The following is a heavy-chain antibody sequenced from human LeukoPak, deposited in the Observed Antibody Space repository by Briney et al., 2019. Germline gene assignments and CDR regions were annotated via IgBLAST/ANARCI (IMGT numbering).Heavy chain of an antibody. CDR3: ARLNSSGYYEFDY. J-gene: IGHJ4*02. Sequence: PGGSLRLSCAASGFPFSTYEMNWVRQAPGKGLEWVSYISSDSTIYYADSVKGRFTISRDNAKNSLYLQMNSLRAEDTAAYYCARLNSSGYYEFDYWGQGTLVTVSS. D-gene: IGHD3-22*01. CDR1: GFPFSTYE. V-gene: IGHV3-48*03. CDR2: ISSDSTI.